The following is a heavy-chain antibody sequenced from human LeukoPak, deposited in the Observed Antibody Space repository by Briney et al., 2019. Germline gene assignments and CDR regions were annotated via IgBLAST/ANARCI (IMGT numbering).Heavy chain of an antibody. CDR2: ISYDGSNK. CDR1: GFTFSSYA. J-gene: IGHJ4*02. Sequence: GGSLRLSCAASGFTFSSYAMHWVHQAPGKGLEWVAVISYDGSNKYYADSVKGRFTISRDNSKNTLYLQMNSLRAEDTAVYYCARETLTMIVVVISHSFDYWGQGTLVTVSS. V-gene: IGHV3-30-3*01. D-gene: IGHD3-22*01. CDR3: ARETLTMIVVVISHSFDY.